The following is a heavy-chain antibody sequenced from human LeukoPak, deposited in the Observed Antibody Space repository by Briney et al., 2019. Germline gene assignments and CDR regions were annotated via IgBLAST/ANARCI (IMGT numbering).Heavy chain of an antibody. CDR3: AREVTTSGAVYFDY. D-gene: IGHD4-17*01. Sequence: SETLSLTCTVSGDSISSYYWTWIRQPPGKGLEWIGYISYSGSTSYNPSLKSRVTISIDTSKIQFPLKLSSVTAADTAVYYCAREVTTSGAVYFDYWGQGTLVTVSS. J-gene: IGHJ4*02. V-gene: IGHV4-59*12. CDR1: GDSISSYY. CDR2: ISYSGST.